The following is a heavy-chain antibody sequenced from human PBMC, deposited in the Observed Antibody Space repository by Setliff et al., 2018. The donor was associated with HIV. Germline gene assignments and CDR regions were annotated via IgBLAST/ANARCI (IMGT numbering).Heavy chain of an antibody. CDR1: GDSITNDDYY. CDR2: IKHSGST. V-gene: IGHV4-39*07. D-gene: IGHD1-26*01. J-gene: IGHJ4*02. Sequence: SETLSLTCTVSGDSITNDDYYWGWIRQPPGKGLEWIGEIKHSGSTNYNPSLKSRVTISVDTAKNQFSLNLTSVTAADTAVYYCARGGFKWSGSYADYWGQGTLVTVSS. CDR3: ARGGFKWSGSYADY.